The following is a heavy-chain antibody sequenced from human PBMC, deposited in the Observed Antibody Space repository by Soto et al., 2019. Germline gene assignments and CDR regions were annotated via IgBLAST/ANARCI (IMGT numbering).Heavy chain of an antibody. Sequence: SQTLSLTCAISGDSVSSNSATWSWIRQPPSRGLEWLGRTYYRSRWYNDYAPSVKRRITINPDTSKNHFFLQLSAVTPEDTAVYYCARERGFLSEAFDIWGRGTVVTVSS. J-gene: IGHJ3*02. V-gene: IGHV6-1*01. CDR3: ARERGFLSEAFDI. CDR1: GDSVSSNSAT. D-gene: IGHD3-10*01. CDR2: TYYRSRWYN.